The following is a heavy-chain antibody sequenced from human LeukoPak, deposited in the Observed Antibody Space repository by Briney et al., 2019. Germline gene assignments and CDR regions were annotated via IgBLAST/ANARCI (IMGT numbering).Heavy chain of an antibody. CDR2: INHSGST. CDR3: AGGRTRRIVVVPAAIRDGAFDI. V-gene: IGHV4-34*01. J-gene: IGHJ3*02. D-gene: IGHD2-2*01. Sequence: SETLSLTCAVYGGSFSGYYWSWIRQPPGKGLEWIGEINHSGSTNYNPSLKSRVTISVDTSKNQFSLKLSSVTAADTAVYYCAGGRTRRIVVVPAAIRDGAFDIWGQGTMVTVSS. CDR1: GGSFSGYY.